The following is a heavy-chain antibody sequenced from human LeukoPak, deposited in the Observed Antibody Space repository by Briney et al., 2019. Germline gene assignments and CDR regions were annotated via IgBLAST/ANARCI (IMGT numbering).Heavy chain of an antibody. Sequence: SETLSLTCSVSGVSISSYYWSWIRQPPGKGLEWIGYISYSGGTNYNPSLKSRVTISLDTSKNQFSLQLSSVTAADTAVYYCVRGERLGGDYWGHGTLVTVSS. CDR2: ISYSGGT. D-gene: IGHD3-10*01. J-gene: IGHJ4*01. V-gene: IGHV4-59*01. CDR1: GVSISSYY. CDR3: VRGERLGGDY.